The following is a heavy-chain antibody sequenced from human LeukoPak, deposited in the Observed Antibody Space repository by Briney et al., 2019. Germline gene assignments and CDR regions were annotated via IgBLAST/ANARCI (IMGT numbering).Heavy chain of an antibody. V-gene: IGHV3-23*01. Sequence: RPGGSLRLSCAASGFTFSSYGMSWVRQAPGKGLEWVSAISGSDGSTYYADSVKGRFTISRDNSKNTLYLQMNSLRAEDTAVYYCAKDPPRIFVDSGDYWGQGTLVTVSS. CDR1: GFTFSSYG. CDR2: ISGSDGST. CDR3: AKDPPRIFVDSGDY. J-gene: IGHJ4*02. D-gene: IGHD3-3*01.